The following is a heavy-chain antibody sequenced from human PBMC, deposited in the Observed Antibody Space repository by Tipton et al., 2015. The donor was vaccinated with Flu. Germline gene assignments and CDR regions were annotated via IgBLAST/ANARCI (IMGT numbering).Heavy chain of an antibody. V-gene: IGHV4-38-2*02. J-gene: IGHJ6*02. CDR2: IYHSGST. CDR1: GYSISSGYY. CDR3: AREKAAGV. Sequence: TLSLTCTVSGYSISSGYYWGWIRQPPGKGLEWIGSIYHSGSTYYNPSLKSRVTISVDTSKNQFSLKLSSVTAADTAVYYCAREKAAGVWGQGTTVTVSS. D-gene: IGHD6-13*01.